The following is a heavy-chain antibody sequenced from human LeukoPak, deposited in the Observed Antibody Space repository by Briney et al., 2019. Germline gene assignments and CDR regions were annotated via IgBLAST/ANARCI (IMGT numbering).Heavy chain of an antibody. Sequence: GGSLRLSCAASGFTFSSYWMSWVRQAPGKGLEWVANIKQDGSEKYYVDSVKGRFTISRDNAKNSLYLQMNSLRAEDTAVYYCASEGYYDSSGYYYAAGYFDYWGQGTLVTVSS. J-gene: IGHJ4*02. D-gene: IGHD3-22*01. CDR1: GFTFSSYW. CDR2: IKQDGSEK. CDR3: ASEGYYDSSGYYYAAGYFDY. V-gene: IGHV3-7*01.